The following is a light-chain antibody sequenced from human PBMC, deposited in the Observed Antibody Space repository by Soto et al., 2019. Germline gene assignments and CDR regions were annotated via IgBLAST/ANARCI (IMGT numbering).Light chain of an antibody. J-gene: IGKJ1*01. V-gene: IGKV2-28*01. CDR2: SGS. CDR1: QSLLHSNGYNY. CDR3: MQALQTPS. Sequence: DIVMTQSPLSLPVTPGEPASISCRSSQSLLHSNGYNYLDWYLQKPGQSPQLLIYSGSNRASGVHDSFSGSGSGTDFTLKISRVEAEDVGVYYCMQALQTPSFGQGTKVDIK.